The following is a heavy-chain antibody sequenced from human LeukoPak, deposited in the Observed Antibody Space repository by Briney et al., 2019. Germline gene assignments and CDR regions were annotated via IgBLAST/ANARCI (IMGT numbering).Heavy chain of an antibody. CDR1: GYTFTGYY. CDR2: INPNSGGT. J-gene: IGHJ4*02. CDR3: ARSRSVAATLYYFDY. V-gene: IGHV1-2*02. Sequence: ASVKVSCKASGYTFTGYYMHWARQAPGQGLEWMGWINPNSGGTNYAQKFQGRVTMTRDTSISTAYMELSRLRSDDTAVYYCARSRSVAATLYYFDYWGQGTLVTVSS. D-gene: IGHD2-15*01.